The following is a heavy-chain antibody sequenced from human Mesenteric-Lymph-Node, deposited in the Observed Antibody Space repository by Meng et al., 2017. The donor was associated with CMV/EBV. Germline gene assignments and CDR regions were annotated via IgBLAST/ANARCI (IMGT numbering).Heavy chain of an antibody. CDR3: ARGGYDFWSAKSPFDY. Sequence: ASVKVSCKASGGTFSSYAISWVRQAPGQGLEWMGWINPNSGDTNYAQIFQGSITMTRDTSIITAYMELSSLRSDDTAVYYCARGGYDFWSAKSPFDYWGQGTLVTVSS. CDR2: INPNSGDT. V-gene: IGHV1-2*02. J-gene: IGHJ4*02. D-gene: IGHD3-3*01. CDR1: GGTFSSYA.